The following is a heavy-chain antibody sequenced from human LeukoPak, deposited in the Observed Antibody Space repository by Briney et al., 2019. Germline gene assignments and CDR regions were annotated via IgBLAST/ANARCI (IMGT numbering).Heavy chain of an antibody. D-gene: IGHD1-26*01. V-gene: IGHV4-34*01. CDR1: GGSLSSYY. Sequence: SETLSRTCAVYGGSLSSYYWTWVRQPPGKGLEWIGEIRQSGGANYSPSLKGRVTISLDTSKNQFSLRLTSVTAADTAVYYCARLTWDLPPGGLYYNYYIDVWDKGATVTVSS. CDR3: ARLTWDLPPGGLYYNYYIDV. J-gene: IGHJ6*03. CDR2: IRQSGGA.